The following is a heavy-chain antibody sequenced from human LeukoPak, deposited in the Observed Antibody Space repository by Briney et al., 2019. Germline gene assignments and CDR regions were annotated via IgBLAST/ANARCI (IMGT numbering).Heavy chain of an antibody. CDR1: GFTFSSYW. Sequence: GGSLRLSCAASGFTFSSYWMSWVRQAPGKGLEWVANIKQDGSEKYYVDSVKGRFTISRDNAKNSLYLQMNSLRAEDTAVYYCARTHSSSWDYYFDYWGQGTLVTVSS. CDR3: ARTHSSSWDYYFDY. CDR2: IKQDGSEK. J-gene: IGHJ4*02. D-gene: IGHD6-13*01. V-gene: IGHV3-7*01.